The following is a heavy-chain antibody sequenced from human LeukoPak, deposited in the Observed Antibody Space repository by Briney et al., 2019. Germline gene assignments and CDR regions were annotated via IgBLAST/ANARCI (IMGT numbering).Heavy chain of an antibody. V-gene: IGHV1-46*01. CDR1: GYYFTGSY. J-gene: IGHJ4*02. D-gene: IGHD6-13*01. Sequence: GASVKVSCKASGYYFTGSYVHWVRRAPGQGLEWMGAITPSSGATNYAQTFQGRVTMTRDTSTTTVYLELDGLRSEDTAVYYCAKERGTAGKSFDYWGQGTLVTVSS. CDR3: AKERGTAGKSFDY. CDR2: ITPSSGAT.